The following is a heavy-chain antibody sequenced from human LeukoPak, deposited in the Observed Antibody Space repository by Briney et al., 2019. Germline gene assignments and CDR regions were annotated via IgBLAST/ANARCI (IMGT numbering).Heavy chain of an antibody. CDR2: ISSSSPTI. D-gene: IGHD3-10*01. V-gene: IGHV3-48*04. CDR3: GGFSLNYYGSGSYYN. CDR1: GFTFSSYS. J-gene: IGHJ4*02. Sequence: PGGSLRLSCAASGFTFSSYSMNWVRQAPGKGLEWVSYISSSSPTIYYADSVKGRFTISRDNAKNSLYLQMNSLRAEDTAVYYCGGFSLNYYGSGSYYNWGQGTLVTVSS.